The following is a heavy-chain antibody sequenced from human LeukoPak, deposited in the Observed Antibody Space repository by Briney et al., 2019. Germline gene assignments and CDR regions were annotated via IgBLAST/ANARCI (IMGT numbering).Heavy chain of an antibody. V-gene: IGHV3-13*04. J-gene: IGHJ4*02. CDR3: ARGADTHFDY. Sequence: GGSLRLSCAASGFTFSNYDMHWVRQAIGKGLEWVSAIGTAGDTYYQGSVRGRFTMSRENAENSLYLQMNSLTAGDTAVYYCARGADTHFDYWGQGILVTVSS. CDR2: IGTAGDT. CDR1: GFTFSNYD. D-gene: IGHD2-15*01.